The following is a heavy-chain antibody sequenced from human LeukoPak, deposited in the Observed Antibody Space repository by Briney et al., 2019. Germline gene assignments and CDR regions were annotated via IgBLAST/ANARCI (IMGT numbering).Heavy chain of an antibody. CDR2: IKWNGGST. D-gene: IGHD6-13*01. J-gene: IGHJ6*03. V-gene: IGHV3-20*04. Sequence: GGSLRLSCAASGFTFEDYGMSWVRQAPGKGLEWVSGIKWNGGSTGYADSVKGRFTISRDNAKNSLYLQMNSLRAEDTALYYCARHGHYGSSWYYSYYMDVWGKGTTVTASS. CDR1: GFTFEDYG. CDR3: ARHGHYGSSWYYSYYMDV.